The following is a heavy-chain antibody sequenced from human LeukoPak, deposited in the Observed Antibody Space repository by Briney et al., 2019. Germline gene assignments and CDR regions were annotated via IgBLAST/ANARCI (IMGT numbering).Heavy chain of an antibody. J-gene: IGHJ6*03. CDR1: RYTFTSYD. CDR3: ARAPTGGYSYGYYYYYYMDV. Sequence: ASVKVSCKASRYTFTSYDINWVRQATGQGLEWMGWMNPNSGNTGYAQKFQGRVTITRNTSISTAYMELSSLRSEDTAVYYCARAPTGGYSYGYYYYYYMDVWGKGTTVTVSS. CDR2: MNPNSGNT. D-gene: IGHD5-18*01. V-gene: IGHV1-8*03.